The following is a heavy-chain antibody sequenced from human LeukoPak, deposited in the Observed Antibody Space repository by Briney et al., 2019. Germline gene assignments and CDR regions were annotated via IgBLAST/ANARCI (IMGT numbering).Heavy chain of an antibody. CDR1: GFTVSSNY. J-gene: IGHJ5*02. CDR3: ARQSGSSWLDP. V-gene: IGHV3-53*01. D-gene: IGHD2-15*01. Sequence: GGSLRLSCAASGFTVSSNYMSWVRQAPGKGLEWVSVIYPDDTTYYADSVKGRFTISRDNSKNTLHLQMNSLRAEGTAVYYCARQSGSSWLDPWGQGTLVTVSS. CDR2: IYPDDTT.